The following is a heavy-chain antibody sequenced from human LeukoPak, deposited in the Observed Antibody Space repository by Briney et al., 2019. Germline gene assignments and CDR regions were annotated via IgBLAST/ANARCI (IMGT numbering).Heavy chain of an antibody. Sequence: ASVKVPCKASGGTFSSYTISWVRQAPGQGLEWMGRIIPILGIANYAQKFQGRVTMTTDTSTSTAYMELRSLRSDDTAVYYCARVDYYGSGNYWGQGTLVTVSS. CDR1: GGTFSSYT. CDR3: ARVDYYGSGNY. D-gene: IGHD3-10*01. V-gene: IGHV1-69*02. J-gene: IGHJ4*02. CDR2: IIPILGIA.